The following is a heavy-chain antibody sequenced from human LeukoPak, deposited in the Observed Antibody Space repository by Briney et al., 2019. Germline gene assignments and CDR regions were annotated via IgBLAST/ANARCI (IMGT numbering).Heavy chain of an antibody. CDR3: ARGTPWELLYYYYYMDV. CDR1: GYTFTSYD. CDR2: MNPNSGIT. D-gene: IGHD1-26*01. V-gene: IGHV1-8*01. Sequence: GASVTVTCKASGYTFTSYDINWVRQAPGQGQEWMGWMNPNSGITGYAQKFQGRGTLTRNTAISKTSMEVNSLRSEDTAVYYCARGTPWELLYYYYYMDVWGKGTTVTVSS. J-gene: IGHJ6*03.